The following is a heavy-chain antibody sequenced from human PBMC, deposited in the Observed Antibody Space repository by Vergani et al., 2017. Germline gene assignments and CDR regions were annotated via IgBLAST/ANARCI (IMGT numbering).Heavy chain of an antibody. CDR3: ARVTGGNSGNFDY. J-gene: IGHJ4*02. CDR1: GGSFSGYY. Sequence: QVQLQQWGAGLLKPSETLSLTCAVYGGSFSGYYWSWIRQPPGKGLEWIWEINHSGSTNYNPSLKSRVTISVDTSKNQFSLKLSSVTAADTAVYYCARVTGGNSGNFDYWGQGTLVTVSS. D-gene: IGHD4-23*01. CDR2: INHSGST. V-gene: IGHV4-34*01.